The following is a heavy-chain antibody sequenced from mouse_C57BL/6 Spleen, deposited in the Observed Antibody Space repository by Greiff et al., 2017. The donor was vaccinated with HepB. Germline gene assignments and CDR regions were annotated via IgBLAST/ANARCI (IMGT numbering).Heavy chain of an antibody. CDR3: ARQDSNYPFAY. D-gene: IGHD2-5*01. J-gene: IGHJ3*01. CDR2: ISSGGSYT. V-gene: IGHV5-6*01. CDR1: GFTFSSYG. Sequence: EVKLVESGGDLVKPGGSLKLSCAASGFTFSSYGMSWVRQTPDKRLEWVATISSGGSYTYYPDSVKGRFTISRDNAKNTRYLQMSSLRSEDTAMYYCARQDSNYPFAYWGQGTLGTVSA.